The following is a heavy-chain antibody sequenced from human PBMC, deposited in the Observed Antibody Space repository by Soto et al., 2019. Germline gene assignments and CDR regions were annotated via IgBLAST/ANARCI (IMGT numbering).Heavy chain of an antibody. J-gene: IGHJ4*02. CDR3: ARYGSGSYYPTTFDY. D-gene: IGHD3-10*01. V-gene: IGHV4-39*01. CDR1: GGSISSSGYY. Sequence: PSETLSLTCTVSGGSISSSGYYWGWIRQPPGKGLEWIGSINYGGSPYYNPSLKSRVTISVDTSKNQFSLKLSSVTAADTAVYYCARYGSGSYYPTTFDYWGQGTLVTVSS. CDR2: INYGGSP.